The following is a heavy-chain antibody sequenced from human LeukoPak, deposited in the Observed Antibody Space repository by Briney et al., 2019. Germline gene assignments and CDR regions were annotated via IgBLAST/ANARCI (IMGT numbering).Heavy chain of an antibody. CDR2: ISGSGGST. Sequence: GGSLRLSCAASGFTFSSYAMSWVRQAPGKGLEWVSAISGSGGSTYYADSVQGRFTISRDNSKNTLYLQMNSLRAEDTAVYYCAKADRRDGYNKGYYFDYWGQGTLVTVSS. J-gene: IGHJ4*02. D-gene: IGHD5-24*01. CDR3: AKADRRDGYNKGYYFDY. CDR1: GFTFSSYA. V-gene: IGHV3-23*01.